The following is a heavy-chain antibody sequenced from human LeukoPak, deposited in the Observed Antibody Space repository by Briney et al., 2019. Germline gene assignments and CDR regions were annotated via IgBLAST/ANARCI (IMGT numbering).Heavy chain of an antibody. D-gene: IGHD1-14*01. CDR2: IYTSGST. Sequence: PSETLSLTCTVSGGSISSYYWSWIRQPAGKGLEWIGRIYTSGSTNYNPSLKSRVTMSVDTSKNQFSLKLTSVTAADTAVYYCARDGQAATNYYYYYMDVWGKGTTVTVSS. CDR1: GGSISSYY. J-gene: IGHJ6*03. V-gene: IGHV4-4*07. CDR3: ARDGQAATNYYYYYMDV.